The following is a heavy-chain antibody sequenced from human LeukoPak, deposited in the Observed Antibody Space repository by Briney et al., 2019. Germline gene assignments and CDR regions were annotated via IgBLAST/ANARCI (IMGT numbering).Heavy chain of an antibody. D-gene: IGHD3-9*01. J-gene: IGHJ4*02. Sequence: GESLKISCKGSGYSFTSYWIGWVRQMPGKGLEWMWIIYPGDSDTRYSPSFQGQVTISADKSISTAYLQWSSLKDSDTAMYYCARLKYFDWSRPYYFDYWGQGTLVTVSS. CDR2: IYPGDSDT. V-gene: IGHV5-51*01. CDR3: ARLKYFDWSRPYYFDY. CDR1: GYSFTSYW.